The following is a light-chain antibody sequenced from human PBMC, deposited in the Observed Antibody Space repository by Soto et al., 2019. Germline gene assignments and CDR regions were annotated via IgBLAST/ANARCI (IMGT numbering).Light chain of an antibody. CDR3: QHYTNPPP. V-gene: IGKV3-20*01. Sequence: VLTQYSGTLSSSPGESATISCGASQSVTSHYLAWYQQNPGQDPRLLIDGASTRATGIPDMFSGSASRKDFPLTISILADEDFAVYYCQHYTNPPPVGQGTRLEIK. CDR2: GAS. CDR1: QSVTSHY. J-gene: IGKJ5*01.